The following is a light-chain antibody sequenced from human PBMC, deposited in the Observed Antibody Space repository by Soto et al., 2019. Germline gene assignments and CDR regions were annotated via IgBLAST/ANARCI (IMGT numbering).Light chain of an antibody. CDR1: QSVSTY. CDR3: QQRSNWPPT. J-gene: IGKJ1*01. V-gene: IGKV3-11*01. CDR2: DTS. Sequence: EIVLTQSPATLSLSPGERATLSCRASQSVSTYLAWFQQKPGQAPRLLIYDTSNRATGFPARFSGSGSGTDFTLTISSLEPEDFAVYYCQQRSNWPPTFGQGTKVEIK.